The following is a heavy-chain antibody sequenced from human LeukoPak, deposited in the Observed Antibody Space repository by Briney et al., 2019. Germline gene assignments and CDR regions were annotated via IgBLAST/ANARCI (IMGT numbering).Heavy chain of an antibody. J-gene: IGHJ4*02. CDR3: ARGDGFMIRD. V-gene: IGHV3-66*01. CDR1: GFTFSSYA. D-gene: IGHD3-10*01. Sequence: GGSLRLSCAASGFTFSSYAMSWVRQAPGKGLEWVSLINSGGDTHSADSVKGRFTISRDNSKNTLYLQMNSLRVEDTAVYYCARGDGFMIRDWGQGTLVTVSS. CDR2: INSGGDT.